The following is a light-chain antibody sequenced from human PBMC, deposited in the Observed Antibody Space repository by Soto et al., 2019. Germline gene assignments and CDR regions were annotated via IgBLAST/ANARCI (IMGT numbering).Light chain of an antibody. CDR1: QSVSSTY. V-gene: IGKV3-20*01. CDR3: QQYGPSLWT. Sequence: EIVLTQSPGTLSLSPGERATLSCRASQSVSSTYLAWYQQKPGQAPRLLMYGASSRASGGPDRFSASGSGTDFILTISRLQPEDFAAYYCQQYGPSLWTFGEGTKVVIK. J-gene: IGKJ1*01. CDR2: GAS.